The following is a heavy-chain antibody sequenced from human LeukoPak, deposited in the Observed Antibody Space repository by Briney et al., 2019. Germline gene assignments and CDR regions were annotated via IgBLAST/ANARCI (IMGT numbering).Heavy chain of an antibody. Sequence: GRSLRLSCAASGFTFSSYGMHWVRQAPGKGLEWVAVISYDGSNKYYADSVKGRFTISRDNSKNTLYLQMNSLKTEDTAVYYCARVVGGYTSGYGHIDSWGQGTLVTVSS. CDR1: GFTFSSYG. CDR3: ARVVGGYTSGYGHIDS. J-gene: IGHJ4*02. CDR2: ISYDGSNK. D-gene: IGHD5-18*01. V-gene: IGHV3-30*03.